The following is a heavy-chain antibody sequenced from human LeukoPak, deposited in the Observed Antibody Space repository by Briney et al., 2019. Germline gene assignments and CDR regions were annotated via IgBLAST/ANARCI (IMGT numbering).Heavy chain of an antibody. J-gene: IGHJ4*02. CDR2: IYYSGST. Sequence: SETLSLTCTVSGGSISSSSYYWGWIRQPPGKGLEWIGSIYYSGSTYYNPSLKSRVTISVDRSKNQFSLKLSSVTAADTAVYYCARGGYDILTGFDYWGQGTLVTVSS. D-gene: IGHD3-9*01. CDR1: GGSISSSSYY. V-gene: IGHV4-39*07. CDR3: ARGGYDILTGFDY.